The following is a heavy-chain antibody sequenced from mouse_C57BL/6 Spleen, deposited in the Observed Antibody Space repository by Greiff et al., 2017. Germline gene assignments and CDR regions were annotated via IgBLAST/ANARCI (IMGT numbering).Heavy chain of an antibody. D-gene: IGHD1-2*01. J-gene: IGHJ4*01. CDR3: ARHYDYAMDY. Sequence: QVQLQQPGAELVKPGASVKLSCKASGYTFTSYWMHWVKQRPGQGLEWIGMIHPNSGSTNYNEKFKSKATLTVDKSSSTAYMQISSLTSEDSAVYYCARHYDYAMDYWGQGTSVTVSA. V-gene: IGHV1-64*01. CDR2: IHPNSGST. CDR1: GYTFTSYW.